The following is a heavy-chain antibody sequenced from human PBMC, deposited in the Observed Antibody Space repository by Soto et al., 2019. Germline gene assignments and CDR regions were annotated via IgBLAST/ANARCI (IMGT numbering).Heavy chain of an antibody. CDR3: ARTDRDFSGLDV. J-gene: IGHJ6*02. CDR1: GFTFRNYD. CDR2: ISAAGDP. V-gene: IGHV3-13*05. Sequence: EVQLVESGGGLVQPGGSLRLSCEASGFTFRNYDMHWVRQGTGKGLEWVSGISAAGDPDYADSVEGRFTISRENDQNSFFLQMNSLRVGDTAVYYCARTDRDFSGLDVWGQGTTVIVSS.